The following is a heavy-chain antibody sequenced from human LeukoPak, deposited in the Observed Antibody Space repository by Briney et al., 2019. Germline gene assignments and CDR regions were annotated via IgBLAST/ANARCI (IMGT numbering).Heavy chain of an antibody. J-gene: IGHJ3*02. CDR2: MNPNSGNT. CDR3: ARVVDTAMVTFAFDI. V-gene: IGHV1-8*01. Sequence: ASVKVSCKASGYTFTSYDINWVRQATGQGLEWMGWMNPNSGNTGYAQKFQGRVTMTRNTSISTAYMELSGLRSEDTAVYYCARVVDTAMVTFAFDIWGQGTMVTVSS. D-gene: IGHD5-18*01. CDR1: GYTFTSYD.